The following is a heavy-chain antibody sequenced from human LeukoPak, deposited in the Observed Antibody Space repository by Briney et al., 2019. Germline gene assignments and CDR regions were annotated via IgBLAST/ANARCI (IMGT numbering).Heavy chain of an antibody. CDR2: FDPEDGET. Sequence: ASVKVSCKVSGYTLSELSMHWVRQAPGKGLEWMGGFDPEDGETICAQKFQGRVTMTEDTSTDTAYMELSSLRSEDTAVYYCATGPRGNPHYYYMDVWGKGTTVTVSS. J-gene: IGHJ6*03. CDR1: GYTLSELS. V-gene: IGHV1-24*01. CDR3: ATGPRGNPHYYYMDV. D-gene: IGHD4-23*01.